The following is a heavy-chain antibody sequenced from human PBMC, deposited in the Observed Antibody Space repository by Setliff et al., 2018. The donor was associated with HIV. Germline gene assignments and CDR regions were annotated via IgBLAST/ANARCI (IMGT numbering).Heavy chain of an antibody. V-gene: IGHV4-61*09. D-gene: IGHD6-6*01. J-gene: IGHJ4*02. CDR1: GISINSGTYYTYY. Sequence: PSETLSLTCAVSGISINSGTYYTYYWTWIRQPAGKGLEWIGHIHTSGRTTYNPSLRSRVNISVDMSKNQFSLNLTSMTAADSAVYYCARLVSSSSKFDSWGQGTLVTVSS. CDR2: IHTSGRT. CDR3: ARLVSSSSKFDS.